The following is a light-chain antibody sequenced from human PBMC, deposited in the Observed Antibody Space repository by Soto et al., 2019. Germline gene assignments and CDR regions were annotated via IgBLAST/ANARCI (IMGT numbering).Light chain of an antibody. CDR3: SSYAGSNNFVV. CDR2: EVN. Sequence: QSALTQPPSASGSPGQSVTISCTGTSSDVGGYNYVSWYQQHPGKAPQLMIYEVNKRPSGVPDRFSGSKSGNTAFLTVSGLQAEDEADYYCSSYAGSNNFVVFGGGTQLTVL. J-gene: IGLJ2*01. V-gene: IGLV2-8*01. CDR1: SSDVGGYNY.